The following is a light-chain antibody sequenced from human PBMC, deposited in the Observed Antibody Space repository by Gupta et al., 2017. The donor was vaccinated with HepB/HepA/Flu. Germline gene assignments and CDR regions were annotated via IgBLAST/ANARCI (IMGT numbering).Light chain of an antibody. CDR3: QTWGTGIHV. CDR2: LNSDGSH. V-gene: IGLV4-69*01. J-gene: IGLJ2*01. CDR1: SGHTNYA. Sequence: QLVLTQSPSASASLGASVKLTCTLSSGHTNYAIAWHQQQPEKGPRFLMKLNSDGSHNKADGIPDRFSGSSSGAERYLTISRLQSEDEADYYCQTWGTGIHVFGGGTKLTGL.